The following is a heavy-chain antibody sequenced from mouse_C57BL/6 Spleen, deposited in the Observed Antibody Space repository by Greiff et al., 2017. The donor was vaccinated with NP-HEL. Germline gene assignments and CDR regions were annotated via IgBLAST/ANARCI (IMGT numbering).Heavy chain of an antibody. Sequence: QVQLQQSGPELVKPGASVKISCKASGYSFTSYYIHWVKQRPGQGLEWIGWIYPGSGNTKYNEKFKGKATLTADTSSSPAYMQLSSLTSEDSAVYYCARGGYDGYWYFDVWGTGTTVTVSS. D-gene: IGHD2-12*01. CDR2: IYPGSGNT. J-gene: IGHJ1*03. CDR1: GYSFTSYY. CDR3: ARGGYDGYWYFDV. V-gene: IGHV1-66*01.